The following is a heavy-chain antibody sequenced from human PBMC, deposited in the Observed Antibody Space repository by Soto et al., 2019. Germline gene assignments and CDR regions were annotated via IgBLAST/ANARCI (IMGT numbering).Heavy chain of an antibody. CDR3: ARADYYDSSGFYYDC. V-gene: IGHV1-46*01. CDR1: GYIFTNHY. D-gene: IGHD3-22*01. J-gene: IGHJ4*02. Sequence: ASVKVSCKASGYIFTNHYIHWVRQAPGQEHEWMGIINPSGGSTNYLQKFQGRITMTRDTSTSTVYMELSSLRSEDTSVYFFARADYYDSSGFYYDCWGQGTLVTVSS. CDR2: INPSGGST.